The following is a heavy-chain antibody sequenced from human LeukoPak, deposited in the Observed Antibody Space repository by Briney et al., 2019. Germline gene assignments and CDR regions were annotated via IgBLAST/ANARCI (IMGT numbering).Heavy chain of an antibody. Sequence: PGGSLRLSCAASGFTFSSYSMNWVRQAPGKGLEWVSSISSSSSYIYYADSVKGRFTISRDNAKNSLYLQMNSLRAEDTAVYYCARDDDEAVSFGENWFDPWGQGTLVTVSS. CDR1: GFTFSSYS. J-gene: IGHJ5*02. CDR3: ARDDDEAVSFGENWFDP. V-gene: IGHV3-21*01. CDR2: ISSSSSYI. D-gene: IGHD3-10*01.